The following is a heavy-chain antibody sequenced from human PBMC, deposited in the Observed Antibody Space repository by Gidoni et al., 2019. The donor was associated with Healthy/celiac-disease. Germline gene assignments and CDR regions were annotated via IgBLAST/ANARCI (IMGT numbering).Heavy chain of an antibody. CDR1: GFTFISYS. D-gene: IGHD2-15*01. CDR3: ARGVVVVAATINWFDP. V-gene: IGHV3-21*01. Sequence: EVQLVESGGGLVKPGGSLRLSCAASGFTFISYSMNWVRQAPGKGLEWVSSISSSSSYIYYADSVKGRFTISRDNAKNSLYLQMNSLRAEDTAVYYCARGVVVVAATINWFDPWGQGTLVTVSS. CDR2: ISSSSSYI. J-gene: IGHJ5*02.